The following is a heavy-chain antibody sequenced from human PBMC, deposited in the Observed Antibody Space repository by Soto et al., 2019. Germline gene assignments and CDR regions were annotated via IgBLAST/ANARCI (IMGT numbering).Heavy chain of an antibody. Sequence: QITLKESGPPLVKPTQTLTLTCTFSGVSRSTSGVGVGWIRQPPGKDLEWLALIYWDDDKPYSPSMRSRLTITKDTSKNQVVLTMTNMDTVDTATYYCAHRGLLGAYFDSWGQGFLVTVSS. D-gene: IGHD3-3*02. V-gene: IGHV2-5*02. CDR3: AHRGLLGAYFDS. CDR1: GVSRSTSGVG. J-gene: IGHJ4*02. CDR2: IYWDDDK.